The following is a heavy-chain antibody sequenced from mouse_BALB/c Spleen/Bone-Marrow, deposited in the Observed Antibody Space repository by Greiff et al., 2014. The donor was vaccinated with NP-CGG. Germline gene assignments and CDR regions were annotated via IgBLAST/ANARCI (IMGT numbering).Heavy chain of an antibody. Sequence: VQLQQSGAELVRPGASVKVSCKASGYTFTSYWINWVKQRPGQGLERIGNTYPSDSYTNYNQNFKDKATLTVDKSSSAAYMQLSSPTSEDSAVYYCTRQYGNYYAMDYWGQGTSVTVSS. J-gene: IGHJ4*01. V-gene: IGHV1-69*02. CDR3: TRQYGNYYAMDY. D-gene: IGHD2-10*02. CDR1: GYTFTSYW. CDR2: TYPSDSYT.